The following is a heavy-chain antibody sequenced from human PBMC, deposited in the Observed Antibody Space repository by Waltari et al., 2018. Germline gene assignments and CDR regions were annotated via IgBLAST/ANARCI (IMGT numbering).Heavy chain of an antibody. CDR3: ARVGRPYCSGGSCQRPHFDY. D-gene: IGHD2-15*01. Sequence: QVQLVQSGAEVKKPGASVKVSCKASGYTFTGYYMHWVRPAPGQGLEWMGWINPNSGGTNYAQKFQGRVTMTRDTSISTAYMELSRLRSDDTAVYYCARVGRPYCSGGSCQRPHFDYWGQGTLVTVSS. V-gene: IGHV1-2*02. CDR1: GYTFTGYY. CDR2: INPNSGGT. J-gene: IGHJ4*02.